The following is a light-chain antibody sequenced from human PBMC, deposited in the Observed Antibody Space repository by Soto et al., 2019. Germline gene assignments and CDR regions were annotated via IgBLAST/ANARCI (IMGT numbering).Light chain of an antibody. CDR3: SSYAGSNNFVV. V-gene: IGLV2-8*01. CDR2: EVS. Sequence: QSALTQPPSASGSPGQSVTISCTGTSSDVGGYNYVSWYQQYPGKAPKLMIYEVSKRPSGVPDRFSGSKSANTASLTVSGLPAEDEAGYYCSSYAGSNNFVVFGGGTKLTVL. J-gene: IGLJ2*01. CDR1: SSDVGGYNY.